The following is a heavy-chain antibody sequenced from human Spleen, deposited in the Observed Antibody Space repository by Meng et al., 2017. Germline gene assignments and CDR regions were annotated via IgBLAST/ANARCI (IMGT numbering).Heavy chain of an antibody. CDR1: GGSFSGYY. J-gene: IGHJ4*02. CDR2: IYYSGST. D-gene: IGHD3-22*01. CDR3: AIRFDESRVYFYVG. V-gene: IGHV4-34*01. Sequence: QVQQRGAGLLKPSETLPLICPVYGGSFSGYYCNWIRQPPGKGLGGIVDIYYSGSTFYSPSLKSRVTISVDTSKNQFSLKLISVTAADTAVYYCAIRFDESRVYFYVGWGQGTLVTVSS.